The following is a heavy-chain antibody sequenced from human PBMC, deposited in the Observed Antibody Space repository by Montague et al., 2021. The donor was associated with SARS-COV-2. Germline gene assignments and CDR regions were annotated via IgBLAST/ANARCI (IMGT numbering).Heavy chain of an antibody. CDR3: AKDIYMRRGVSHGMDV. CDR2: ISSGGETT. V-gene: IGHV3-23*01. Sequence: SLRLSCAASGFRFDSYAMSWVRQAPGKGLEWLSAISSGGETTDYADSMKGRFTLSRDNSMNTLYLQMNRLRGEDTAVYYCAKDIYMRRGVSHGMDVWGQGTTVTVSS. CDR1: GFRFDSYA. D-gene: IGHD3-10*01. J-gene: IGHJ6*02.